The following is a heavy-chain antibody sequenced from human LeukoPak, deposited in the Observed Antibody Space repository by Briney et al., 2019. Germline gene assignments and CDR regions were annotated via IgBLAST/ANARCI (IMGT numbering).Heavy chain of an antibody. J-gene: IGHJ4*02. CDR2: ISSSSSTI. CDR1: GFTFSSYS. V-gene: IGHV3-48*01. D-gene: IGHD2/OR15-2a*01. CDR3: ARDFPTLGY. Sequence: GGSLRLSCAASGFTFSSYSMNWVRQAPGKGLEWVSYISSSSSTIYYADSVKGRFTISRDNAKNSLYLQMNSVRAEDTAVYYCARDFPTLGYWGQGTLVTVSS.